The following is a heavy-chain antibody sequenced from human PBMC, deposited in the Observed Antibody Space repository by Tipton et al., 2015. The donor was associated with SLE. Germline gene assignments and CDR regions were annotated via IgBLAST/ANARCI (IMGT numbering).Heavy chain of an antibody. V-gene: IGHV3-21*01. CDR1: GFTFSSYS. J-gene: IGHJ6*02. Sequence: SLRLSCAASGFTFSSYSMNWVRQAPGKGLECVSSITTSSTYIYYADSVKGRFTISRDNSKNTLYLQMNSLRAEDTAVYYCAKDLDGDYITFYYYTMDVWGQGTTVTVS. CDR3: AKDLDGDYITFYYYTMDV. CDR2: ITTSSTYI. D-gene: IGHD4-17*01.